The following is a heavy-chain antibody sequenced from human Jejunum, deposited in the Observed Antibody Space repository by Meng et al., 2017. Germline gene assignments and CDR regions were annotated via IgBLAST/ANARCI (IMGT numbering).Heavy chain of an antibody. D-gene: IGHD3-16*01. CDR2: INPNSGAT. Sequence: GQLFRSVPERGVPGASVKVSCKASGYSFTGYFMHWVRRAPGQGFEWLGRINPNSGATEYAQNFHGTVTMTRDTSITTAFMEMSSLTSDDTAVYYCATNTYDSTNYWAYWGQGTLVTVSS. J-gene: IGHJ1*01. CDR3: ATNTYDSTNYWAY. V-gene: IGHV1-2*06. CDR1: GYSFTGYF.